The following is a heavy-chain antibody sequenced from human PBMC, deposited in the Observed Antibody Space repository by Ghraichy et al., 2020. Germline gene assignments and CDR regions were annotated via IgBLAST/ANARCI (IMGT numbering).Heavy chain of an antibody. CDR1: GGSFSAYY. CDR2: INHSGST. D-gene: IGHD3-3*01. V-gene: IGHV4-34*01. Sequence: SETLSLTCAVYGGSFSAYYWNWIRQPPGKGLEWIGEINHSGSTNYNPSLKSRVTISVDTSKNQFSLRLSSVTAADTAVYYCARSRHDCWNAYRVYYMDVWGTGTTVTVSS. J-gene: IGHJ6*03. CDR3: ARSRHDCWNAYRVYYMDV.